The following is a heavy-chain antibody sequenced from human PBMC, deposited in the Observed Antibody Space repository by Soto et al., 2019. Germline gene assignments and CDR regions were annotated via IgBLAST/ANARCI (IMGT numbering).Heavy chain of an antibody. V-gene: IGHV4-59*01. CDR3: ARVRSYFDRSKAYYYYGMDV. J-gene: IGHJ6*02. CDR1: GGSISSYY. Sequence: QVQLQESGPGLVKPSETLSLTCTVSGGSISSYYWSWIRQPPGKGLEWIGYIYYSGSTNYNPSLKSRVTISVDTSKNQFSLKPSSVTAADTAVYYCARVRSYFDRSKAYYYYGMDVWGQGTTVTVSS. CDR2: IYYSGST. D-gene: IGHD3-9*01.